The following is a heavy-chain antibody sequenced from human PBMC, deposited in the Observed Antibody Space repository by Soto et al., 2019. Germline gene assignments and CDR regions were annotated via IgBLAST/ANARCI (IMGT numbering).Heavy chain of an antibody. J-gene: IGHJ6*02. CDR2: ILYDGSNE. V-gene: IGHV3-30*18. Sequence: QVQMVESGGGVVQPGRSLRLSCAASGFTFNSYGMHWVRQAPGKGLEWVAVILYDGSNEYYADSVKGRFTISRDNSKNTLYLQMNSLRAEDTAVYYCAKSRLPPHYYYGPDVWGRGTTVTVSS. CDR3: AKSRLPPHYYYGPDV. D-gene: IGHD3-16*01. CDR1: GFTFNSYG.